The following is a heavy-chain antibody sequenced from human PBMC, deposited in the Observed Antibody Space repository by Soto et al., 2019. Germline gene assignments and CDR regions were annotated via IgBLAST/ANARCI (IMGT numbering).Heavy chain of an antibody. CDR2: MNPNNGET. Sequence: QVQLVQSGAEVKKPGASVKVSCKASGYTFTSYNIDWVRQATGQGLEWMGWMNPNNGETSYAQEFQGRVTMTRDTAKRTAYLELSSLRDEDKAVYYCESTNGYRNGFEDWGQGTLVTVSS. J-gene: IGHJ4*02. D-gene: IGHD5-18*01. CDR1: GYTFTSYN. CDR3: ESTNGYRNGFED. V-gene: IGHV1-8*01.